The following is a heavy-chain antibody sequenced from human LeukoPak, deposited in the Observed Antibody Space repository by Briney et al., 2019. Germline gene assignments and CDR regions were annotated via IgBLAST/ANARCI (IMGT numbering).Heavy chain of an antibody. Sequence: PAGGSLRLSCAASGFTFSSYGMSWVRQAPGKGLEWVSSISGSGGSTYYADSVKGRFSISRDKAKNTLYLQMNSLRAEDTAVYYCATGRSAATAPRRVFDSWGPGTLVTVSS. V-gene: IGHV3-23*01. CDR1: GFTFSSYG. CDR3: ATGRSAATAPRRVFDS. CDR2: ISGSGGST. D-gene: IGHD2-21*02. J-gene: IGHJ4*01.